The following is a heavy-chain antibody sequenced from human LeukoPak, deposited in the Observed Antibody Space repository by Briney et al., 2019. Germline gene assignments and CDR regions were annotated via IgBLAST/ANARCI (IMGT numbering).Heavy chain of an antibody. CDR3: ARDLYSSSAFDI. V-gene: IGHV3-15*01. CDR2: IKSKTDGGTT. D-gene: IGHD6-6*01. J-gene: IGHJ3*02. Sequence: GSLRLSCAASGFTFSNAWMSWVRQAPGKGLEWGGRIKSKTDGGTTDYAAPVKGRFTISRDNAKNSLYLQMNSLRAEDTAVYYCARDLYSSSAFDIWGQGTMVTVSS. CDR1: GFTFSNAW.